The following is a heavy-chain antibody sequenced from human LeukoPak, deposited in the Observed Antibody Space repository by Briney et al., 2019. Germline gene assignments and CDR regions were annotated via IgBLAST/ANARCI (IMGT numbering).Heavy chain of an antibody. Sequence: GGSLRLSCAASGFTFSTYGMHWVRQAPGRGLEWVAVIWSDGNNKYYADSVKGRFTISRDNSRNTLDLVLSSLRAEDTAVYYCARERGPFTAFDYWGQGTLVTVSS. CDR2: IWSDGNNK. V-gene: IGHV3-33*01. CDR3: ARERGPFTAFDY. J-gene: IGHJ4*02. CDR1: GFTFSTYG. D-gene: IGHD3-10*01.